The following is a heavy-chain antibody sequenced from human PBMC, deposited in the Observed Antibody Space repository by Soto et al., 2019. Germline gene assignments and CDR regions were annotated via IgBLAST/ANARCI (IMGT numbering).Heavy chain of an antibody. D-gene: IGHD6-19*01. CDR2: IYYSGTT. CDR3: ARDQGGGWSNIDY. CDR1: GGSITSNSYF. J-gene: IGHJ4*02. V-gene: IGHV4-39*07. Sequence: PSETLSLTCTVSGGSITSNSYFWAWIRQPPGKGLEWIGSIYYSGTTYYNPSLKSRVTISVDTSKNQFSLKLSSVTAADTAVYYCARDQGGGWSNIDYWGLGTLVTVSS.